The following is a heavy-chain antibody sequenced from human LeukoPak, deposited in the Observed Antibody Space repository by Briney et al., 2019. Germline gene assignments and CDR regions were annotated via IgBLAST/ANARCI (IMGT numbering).Heavy chain of an antibody. CDR3: ARGYCTGGSCSGAWFDP. Sequence: ASVKVSCKASGYTFTGYYIHWVRQAPGQGLEWMGWINPNSGGSNYAQKFQGRVTMTRDTSISTAYIELNSLRSDDTAVYYCARGYCTGGSCSGAWFDPWGQGTLVTVSS. D-gene: IGHD2-15*01. CDR2: INPNSGGS. V-gene: IGHV1-2*02. CDR1: GYTFTGYY. J-gene: IGHJ5*02.